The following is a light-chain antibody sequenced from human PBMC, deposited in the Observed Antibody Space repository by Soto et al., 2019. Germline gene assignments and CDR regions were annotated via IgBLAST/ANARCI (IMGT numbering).Light chain of an antibody. CDR1: QSVSRNY. Sequence: ELKQSQRTLSLSPRERATLSYRASQSVSRNYLARYQHKPGQAPRLLISSAPRSATGIPDRLGGSGCGPDLTLTISSLQPKDVAVNSFQLYSKAPITFGKGTRLEIK. CDR3: QLYSKAPIT. J-gene: IGKJ5*01. CDR2: SAP. V-gene: IGKV3-20*01.